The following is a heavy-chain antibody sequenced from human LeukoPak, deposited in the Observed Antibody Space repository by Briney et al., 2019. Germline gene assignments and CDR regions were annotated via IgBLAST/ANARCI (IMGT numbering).Heavy chain of an antibody. V-gene: IGHV1-2*02. D-gene: IGHD3-3*01. CDR2: INPNSGGT. CDR1: GYTFTGYY. J-gene: IGHJ6*02. Sequence: ASVKVSCKASGYTFTGYYMHWVRQAPGQGLEWMGWINPNSGGTNYAQKFQGRVTMTRDTSISTAYMELSRLRSDDTAVYYCARPITDYDSYGMDVWGQGTTVIVSS. CDR3: ARPITDYDSYGMDV.